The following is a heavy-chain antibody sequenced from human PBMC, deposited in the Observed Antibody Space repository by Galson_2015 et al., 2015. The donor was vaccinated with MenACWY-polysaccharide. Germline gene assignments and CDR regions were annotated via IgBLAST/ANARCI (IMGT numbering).Heavy chain of an antibody. CDR3: ARDLASGMGPAIDF. D-gene: IGHD3-10*01. J-gene: IGHJ4*02. CDR1: GFNFSSYG. Sequence: SLRLSCAASGFNFSSYGMHWVRQAPGKGLEWAAVVWSDGTKKYYADSVRGRFTVSRDNSKNTLYLQMNCLRVEDTAVYYCARDLASGMGPAIDFWGQGTLVTVSS. V-gene: IGHV3-33*01. CDR2: VWSDGTKK.